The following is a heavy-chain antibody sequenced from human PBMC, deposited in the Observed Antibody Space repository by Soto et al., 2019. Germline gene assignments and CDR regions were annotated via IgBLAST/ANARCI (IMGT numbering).Heavy chain of an antibody. CDR1: GFTFSSYA. CDR3: AKDLLLWFGEFIFDY. V-gene: IGHV3-23*01. J-gene: IGHJ4*02. Sequence: EVQLLESGGGLVQPGGSLRLSCAASGFTFSSYAMSWVRQAPGKGLEWVSAISGSGGSTYYADSVKGRFTISRDNSKNTLYLQMYSLRAEDTAVYYCAKDLLLWFGEFIFDYWGQGTLVTVSS. D-gene: IGHD3-10*01. CDR2: ISGSGGST.